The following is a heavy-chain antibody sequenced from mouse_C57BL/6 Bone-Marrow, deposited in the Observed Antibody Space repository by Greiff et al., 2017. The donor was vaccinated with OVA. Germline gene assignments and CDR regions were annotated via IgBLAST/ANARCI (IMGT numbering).Heavy chain of an antibody. J-gene: IGHJ4*01. CDR2: ISYDGSN. Sequence: ESGPGLVKPSQSLSLTCSVTGYSITSGYYWNWIRQFPGNKLEWMGYISYDGSNNYNPSLKNRISITRDTSKNQFFLKLNSVTTEDTATYYCARGPTVVAPYAMDYWGQGTSVTVSS. V-gene: IGHV3-6*01. D-gene: IGHD1-1*01. CDR1: GYSITSGYY. CDR3: ARGPTVVAPYAMDY.